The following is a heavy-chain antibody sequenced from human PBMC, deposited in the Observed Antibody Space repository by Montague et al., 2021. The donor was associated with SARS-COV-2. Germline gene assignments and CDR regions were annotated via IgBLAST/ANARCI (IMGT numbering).Heavy chain of an antibody. CDR3: ARQNSGTVHYDAFDF. V-gene: IGHV4-59*08. J-gene: IGHJ3*01. D-gene: IGHD1-26*01. CDR1: GGSISNYF. CDR2: IYYIGRT. Sequence: SETLSLTCTVSGGSISNYFWSWIRQPPGKGLEWIGYIYYIGRTNYNPSLKSRVTISVDTSKNQFSLKLTFVTAADTAVYYCARQNSGTVHYDAFDFWGQGTLVTVSS.